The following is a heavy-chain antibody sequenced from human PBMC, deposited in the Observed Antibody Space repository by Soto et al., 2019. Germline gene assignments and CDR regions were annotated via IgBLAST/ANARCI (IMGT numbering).Heavy chain of an antibody. Sequence: QVQLVQSGAEVKKPGASVKVSCKASGYTFTGYAMHWVRQAPGQRLEWMVWINAGNGNTKYSQKFQGRVTLTRDTSASTAYMELSSLRSEDTAVYYCARDPSGDYGYYYYYGMDVWGQGTTVTVSS. CDR3: ARDPSGDYGYYYYYGMDV. V-gene: IGHV1-3*01. D-gene: IGHD4-17*01. J-gene: IGHJ6*02. CDR1: GYTFTGYA. CDR2: INAGNGNT.